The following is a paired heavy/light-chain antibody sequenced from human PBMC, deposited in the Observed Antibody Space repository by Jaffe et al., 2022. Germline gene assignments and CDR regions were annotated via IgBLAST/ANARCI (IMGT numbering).Light chain of an antibody. Sequence: DIVMTQTPLSLSVTPGQPASISCKSSQSLLHSDGKTYLYWYLQKPGQPPQLLISEVSNRFSGVPDRFSGSGSGTDFTLEISRVEAEDVGVYYCMQSIQPLSITFGGGTKVEIK. J-gene: IGKJ4*01. CDR1: QSLLHSDGKTY. CDR2: EVS. CDR3: MQSIQPLSIT. V-gene: IGKV2D-29*01.
Heavy chain of an antibody. J-gene: IGHJ4*02. Sequence: QVQLVQSGAEVRKPGASVKISCKASGYTFTNYAIHWVRQAPGHRLEWVAWINPGSDYTVYSQNFQDRVSITSDTSANTVYMELFSLRSGDTAVYYCARDRTSGWNDVEFDYWAQGTLVTVSS. CDR3: ARDRTSGWNDVEFDY. CDR1: GYTFTNYA. D-gene: IGHD1-1*01. CDR2: INPGSDYT. V-gene: IGHV1-3*01.